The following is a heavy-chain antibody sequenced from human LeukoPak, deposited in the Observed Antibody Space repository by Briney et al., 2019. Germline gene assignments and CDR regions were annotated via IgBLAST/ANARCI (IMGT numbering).Heavy chain of an antibody. Sequence: SETLSLTCAVYGGSFSGYYWSWIRQPPGKGLEWIGEINHSGSTNYNPSLKSRVTISVDTSKNQFSLKLSSVTAADTAVYYCARGCGGYGSGSYYKLWYYYYYMDVWGKGTTVTVSS. J-gene: IGHJ6*03. D-gene: IGHD3-10*01. CDR1: GGSFSGYY. CDR2: INHSGST. CDR3: ARGCGGYGSGSYYKLWYYYYYMDV. V-gene: IGHV4-34*01.